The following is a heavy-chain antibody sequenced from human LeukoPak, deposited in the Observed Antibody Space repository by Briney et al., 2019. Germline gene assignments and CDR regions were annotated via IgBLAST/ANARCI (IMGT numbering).Heavy chain of an antibody. CDR3: ARATWDS. Sequence: GGSLRLSCVASGFTFSTYVMSWVRQAPGTELEWVSGISGSGGTTYYADSVKGRFTISRDNSKNTLYLQMNSLRAEDTAVYYCARATWDSWGQGALVTVSS. CDR2: ISGSGGTT. D-gene: IGHD2-15*01. V-gene: IGHV3-23*01. J-gene: IGHJ4*02. CDR1: GFTFSTYV.